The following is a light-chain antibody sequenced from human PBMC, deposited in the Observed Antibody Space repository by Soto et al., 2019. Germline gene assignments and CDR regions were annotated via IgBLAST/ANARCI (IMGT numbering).Light chain of an antibody. CDR1: QSVSSS. V-gene: IGKV3-15*01. CDR3: QQYNKWSRT. Sequence: ESVMTQSPATLSVSPWERASLSCRASQSVSSSLAWYQQKPGEAPRLLLYDASTRATGIPARFSGSGSGTKFTLTIISLQSEDFAVYYCQQYNKWSRTFGQGTKVDIK. J-gene: IGKJ1*01. CDR2: DAS.